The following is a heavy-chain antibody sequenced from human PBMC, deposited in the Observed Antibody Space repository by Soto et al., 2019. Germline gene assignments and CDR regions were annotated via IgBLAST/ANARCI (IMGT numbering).Heavy chain of an antibody. Sequence: SETLSLTCTVSGGSISSSSYYWGWIRQPPGKGLEWIGSIYYSGSTYYNPSLKSRVTISVDTSKNQFSLKLSSVTAADTAVYYCARRRGTTYYYGMDVWGQGTTVTVSS. D-gene: IGHD4-17*01. J-gene: IGHJ6*02. CDR3: ARRRGTTYYYGMDV. CDR2: IYYSGST. CDR1: GGSISSSSYY. V-gene: IGHV4-39*07.